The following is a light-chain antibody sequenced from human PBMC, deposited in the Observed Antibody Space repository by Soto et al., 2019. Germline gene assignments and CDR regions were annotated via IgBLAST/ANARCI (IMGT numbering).Light chain of an antibody. CDR1: QSIINY. CDR2: DAY. CDR3: QQSSDWPIT. J-gene: IGKJ5*01. V-gene: IGKV3-11*01. Sequence: EIVLTQSPATLSLSPGERATLSCRASQSIINYLGWYQQKPGQAPRLLIYDAYNRATGIPARFSGSGSGTDFTLTISSLEPEEFAIYYCQQSSDWPITFGQGTRLEIK.